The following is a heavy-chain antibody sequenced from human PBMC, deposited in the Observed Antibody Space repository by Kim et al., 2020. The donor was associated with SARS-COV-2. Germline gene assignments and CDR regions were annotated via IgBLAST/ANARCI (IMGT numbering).Heavy chain of an antibody. Sequence: SVKVSCKASGGTFSSYAISWVRQAPGQGLEWMGGIIPIFGTANYAQKFQGRVTITADESTSTAYMELSSLRSEDTAVYYCAKGGYSSSYYYYGMDVWGQGTTLTVSS. D-gene: IGHD6-13*01. CDR2: IIPIFGTA. V-gene: IGHV1-69*13. CDR3: AKGGYSSSYYYYGMDV. J-gene: IGHJ6*02. CDR1: GGTFSSYA.